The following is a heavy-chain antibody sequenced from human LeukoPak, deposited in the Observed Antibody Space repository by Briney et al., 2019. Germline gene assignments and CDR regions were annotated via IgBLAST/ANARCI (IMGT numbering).Heavy chain of an antibody. CDR3: ARESLPAATPLDY. V-gene: IGHV3-23*01. J-gene: IGHJ4*02. Sequence: GGSLRLSCAASGFTFSSFAMSWVRQAPGKGLEWVSTITGSGYSTYYADSVKGRFTISRDNSKNTLYLQMNSLRAEDTAVYYCARESLPAATPLDYWGQGTLVTVSS. CDR2: ITGSGYST. CDR1: GFTFSSFA. D-gene: IGHD2-2*01.